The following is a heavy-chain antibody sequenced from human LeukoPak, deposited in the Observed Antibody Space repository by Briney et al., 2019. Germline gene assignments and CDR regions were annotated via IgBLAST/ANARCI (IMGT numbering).Heavy chain of an antibody. D-gene: IGHD1-20*01. J-gene: IGHJ4*02. CDR1: GLTFSRYA. CDR2: ISVRGGST. Sequence: GWSLPLSCAASGLTFSRYAMRWVRQAPGKGLEWLSGISVRGGSTYYADSVKGRFTISRDNSKNTLYLQMDSLRAEDTAVYYCAKDRLTGTPYYFDYWGQGTLVTVSS. V-gene: IGHV3-23*01. CDR3: AKDRLTGTPYYFDY.